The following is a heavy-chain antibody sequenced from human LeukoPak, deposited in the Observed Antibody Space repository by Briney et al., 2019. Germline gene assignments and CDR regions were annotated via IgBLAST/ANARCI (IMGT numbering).Heavy chain of an antibody. Sequence: SETLSFTCTVSGGSISSYYWSWIRQPPGKGLEWIGYIYYSGSTNYNPSLKSRVTISVDTSKNQFSLKLSSVTAADTAVYYCARRKDTAIIFDYWGQGTLVTVSS. CDR1: GGSISSYY. V-gene: IGHV4-59*08. D-gene: IGHD5-18*01. CDR3: ARRKDTAIIFDY. CDR2: IYYSGST. J-gene: IGHJ4*02.